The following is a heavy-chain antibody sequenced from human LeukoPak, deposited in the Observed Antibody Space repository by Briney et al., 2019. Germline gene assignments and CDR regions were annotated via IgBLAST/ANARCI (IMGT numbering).Heavy chain of an antibody. CDR2: IYSSGST. J-gene: IGHJ4*02. CDR1: GDSISGYY. Sequence: SETLSLTCTVSGDSISGYYWNWIRLPAGKRLEWIGRIYSSGSTNYNPSLKSRVTMSVDTSKNQFSLKLSSVTAADTAVYYCARQTAMVADWGQGTLVTVSS. D-gene: IGHD5-18*01. CDR3: ARQTAMVAD. V-gene: IGHV4-4*07.